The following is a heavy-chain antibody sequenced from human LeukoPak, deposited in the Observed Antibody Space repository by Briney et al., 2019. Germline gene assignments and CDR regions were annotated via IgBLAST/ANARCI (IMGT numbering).Heavy chain of an antibody. Sequence: SETLSLTCTVSGGSISSYYWSWIRQPPGKGLEWIGYIYYSGSTNYNPSLKSRVTISVDTSKNQFSLKLSSVTAADTAVYYCARQAVEGSGWYYYFDYWGQGTLVTVSS. CDR1: GGSISSYY. J-gene: IGHJ4*02. V-gene: IGHV4-59*08. CDR2: IYYSGST. D-gene: IGHD6-19*01. CDR3: ARQAVEGSGWYYYFDY.